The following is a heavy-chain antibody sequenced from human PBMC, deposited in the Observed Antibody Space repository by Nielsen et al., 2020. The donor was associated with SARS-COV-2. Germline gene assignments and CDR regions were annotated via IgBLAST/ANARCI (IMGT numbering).Heavy chain of an antibody. CDR3: TKTGYSYGRTSYYYYGMDV. D-gene: IGHD5-18*01. V-gene: IGHV1-18*01. J-gene: IGHJ6*02. CDR2: ISAYNGNT. Sequence: WVRQAPGQGLEWMGWISAYNGNTNYAQKLQGRVTMTTDTSTSTVYMELSSLRSEDTAVYYCTKTGYSYGRTSYYYYGMDVWGQGTTVTVSS.